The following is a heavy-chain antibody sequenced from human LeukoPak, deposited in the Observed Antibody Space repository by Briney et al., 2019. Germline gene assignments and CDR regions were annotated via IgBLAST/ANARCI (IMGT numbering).Heavy chain of an antibody. CDR2: ISWNSGSI. CDR3: AKGPKPLDPQLADYYYHGMDV. J-gene: IGHJ6*02. V-gene: IGHV3-9*01. Sequence: GGSLRLSCAASGFTFDDYAMHWVRQAPGKGLEWVSGISWNSGSIGYADSVKGRFTISRDNAKNSLYLQMNSLRAEDTALYYCAKGPKPLDPQLADYYYHGMDVWGQGTTVTVSS. D-gene: IGHD6-13*01. CDR1: GFTFDDYA.